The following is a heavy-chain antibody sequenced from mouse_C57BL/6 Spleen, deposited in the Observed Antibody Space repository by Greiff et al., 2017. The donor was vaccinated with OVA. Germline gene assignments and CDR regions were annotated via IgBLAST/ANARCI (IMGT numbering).Heavy chain of an antibody. CDR3: ASSLGLYAMDY. CDR1: GFSLTSYG. V-gene: IGHV2-2*01. CDR2: IWSGGNT. Sequence: VQLQESGPGLVQPSQSLSITCTVSGFSLTSYGVHWVRQSPGKGLEWLGVIWSGGNTDYNASFISRLSISKDNSKSQVFFKMNSLQADDTAIYYCASSLGLYAMDYWGQGTSVTVSS. D-gene: IGHD4-1*01. J-gene: IGHJ4*01.